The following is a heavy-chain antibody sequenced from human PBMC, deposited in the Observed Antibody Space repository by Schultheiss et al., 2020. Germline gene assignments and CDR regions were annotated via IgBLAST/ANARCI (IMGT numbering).Heavy chain of an antibody. Sequence: GPTLVKPTQTLTLTCTFSGFSLSTNGVGVGWIRQPPGKALEWLARIDWDDDKYYSTSLKTRLTISKDTSKNQVVLTMTNMDPVDTATYYCAHSSGLEYGMDVWGQGTTVTVSS. CDR2: IDWDDDK. V-gene: IGHV2-70*12. CDR1: GFSLSTNGVG. CDR3: AHSSGLEYGMDV. J-gene: IGHJ6*02. D-gene: IGHD1-1*01.